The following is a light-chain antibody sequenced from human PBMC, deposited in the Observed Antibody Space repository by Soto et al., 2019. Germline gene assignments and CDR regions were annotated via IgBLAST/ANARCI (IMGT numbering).Light chain of an antibody. CDR2: EAT. CDR1: SSDVGGSKY. CDR3: CSYTNTNGLV. V-gene: IGLV2-14*01. J-gene: IGLJ2*01. Sequence: QSVLTQPASVSGSPGQSITISCTGTSSDVGGSKYVSWYQQHPGKAPKLIIYEATNRPSGVSNRFSGSKSGNTASLTVSGLQAGDEADYYCCSYTNTNGLVFGGGTKVTVL.